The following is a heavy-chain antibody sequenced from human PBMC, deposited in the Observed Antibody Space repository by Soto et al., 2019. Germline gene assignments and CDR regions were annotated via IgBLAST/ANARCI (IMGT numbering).Heavy chain of an antibody. J-gene: IGHJ4*02. D-gene: IGHD3-22*01. CDR3: ARHHYYYDSSGYPDY. V-gene: IGHV4-4*07. CDR1: GGSISSYY. CDR2: IYTSGST. Sequence: SETLSLTCTVSGGSISSYYWSWIRQPAGKGLEWIGRIYTSGSTNYNPSLKSRVTMSVDTSKNQFSLKLSSVTAADTAVYYCARHHYYYDSSGYPDYWGQGTMVTVYS.